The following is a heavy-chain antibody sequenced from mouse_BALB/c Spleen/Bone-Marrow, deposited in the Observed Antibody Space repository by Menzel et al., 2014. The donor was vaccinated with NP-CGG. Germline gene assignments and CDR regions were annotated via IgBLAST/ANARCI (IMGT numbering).Heavy chain of an antibody. D-gene: IGHD1-1*01. Sequence: EVQLQQSGAELVNPGASVKLSCTASGFNIKDTYMHWVKQRPEQGLEWIGRIDPANGNTKYDPKFQGKATVTADTSSNTAYLQLSSLTSEDTAVYYCATLTTVVDAMDYWGQGTSVTVSS. CDR3: ATLTTVVDAMDY. V-gene: IGHV14-3*02. CDR2: IDPANGNT. J-gene: IGHJ4*01. CDR1: GFNIKDTY.